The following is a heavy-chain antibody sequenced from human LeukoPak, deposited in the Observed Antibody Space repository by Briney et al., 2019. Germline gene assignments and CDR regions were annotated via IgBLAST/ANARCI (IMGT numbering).Heavy chain of an antibody. CDR3: AREGAVAGTGGY. Sequence: GASVKVSCKASGGTFSSYAISWVRQAPGQGLEWMGGIVPIFGTANYAQKFQGRVTITADESTSTAYMELSSLRSEDTAVYYCAREGAVAGTGGYWGQGTLVTVSS. V-gene: IGHV1-69*13. CDR2: IVPIFGTA. J-gene: IGHJ4*02. CDR1: GGTFSSYA. D-gene: IGHD6-19*01.